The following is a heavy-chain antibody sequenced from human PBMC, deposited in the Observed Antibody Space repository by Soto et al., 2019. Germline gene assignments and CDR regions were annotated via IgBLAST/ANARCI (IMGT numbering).Heavy chain of an antibody. J-gene: IGHJ6*02. CDR1: GFTFSSYA. CDR3: AKSSSSSSGYKDYYYYGMDV. CDR2: ISGSGYST. Sequence: EVQLLESGGGLVQPGGSLRLSCAASGFTFSSYAMSWVRQAPGKGLEWVSAISGSGYSTYYADSVKGRFTISRDNSKNTLYLQMNSLRAEDTAVYYCAKSSSSSSGYKDYYYYGMDVWGQGTTVTVSS. V-gene: IGHV3-23*01. D-gene: IGHD6-6*01.